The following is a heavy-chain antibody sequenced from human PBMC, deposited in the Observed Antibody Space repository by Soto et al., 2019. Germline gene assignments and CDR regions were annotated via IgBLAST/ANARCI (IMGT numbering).Heavy chain of an antibody. J-gene: IGHJ4*02. V-gene: IGHV4-59*08. CDR1: GGSISNFY. D-gene: IGHD1-26*01. CDR2: IYYSGST. CDR3: ASRYGGNLDY. Sequence: QVQLQESGPGLVKPSETLSLTCTVSGGSISNFYWSWIRQPPGKGLEWIGYIYYSGSTNYNPSLRSRATISVDTSKNQFSLKLSSVTAADTAVYFCASRYGGNLDYWGQGTLVTVSS.